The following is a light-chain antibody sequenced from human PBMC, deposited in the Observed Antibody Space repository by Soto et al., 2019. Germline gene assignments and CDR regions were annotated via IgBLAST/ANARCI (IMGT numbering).Light chain of an antibody. V-gene: IGLV2-14*01. CDR2: EVS. CDR3: SSYASSTSDV. CDR1: TSDVGGDNY. Sequence: QSALTQPASVSGSPGQSITLSCTGTTSDVGGDNYVSWYQQHPGKAPKLMIFEVSNRPSGVSNRFSGSKSGNTASLTISGLQAEDEADYYCSSYASSTSDVFGSGTKLTVL. J-gene: IGLJ1*01.